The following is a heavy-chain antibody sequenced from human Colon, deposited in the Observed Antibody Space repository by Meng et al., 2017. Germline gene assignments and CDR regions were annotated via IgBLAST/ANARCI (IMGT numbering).Heavy chain of an antibody. V-gene: IGHV3-74*01. Sequence: GESLKISCAASGSTFSGYWMHGVRQAPGQGLVWVSRINIDGTATHYVDSVKGRFTISRDNAKNTVYLQMDSLRVEDTAVYYCARAPWREGDRYYYYVMDVWGQGTTVTVSS. CDR3: ARAPWREGDRYYYYVMDV. CDR2: INIDGTAT. D-gene: IGHD3-16*01. CDR1: GSTFSGYW. J-gene: IGHJ6*02.